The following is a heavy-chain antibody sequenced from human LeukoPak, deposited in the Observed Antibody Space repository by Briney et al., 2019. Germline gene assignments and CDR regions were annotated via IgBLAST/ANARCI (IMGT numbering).Heavy chain of an antibody. CDR3: ARDSYYDILTGCFDT. J-gene: IGHJ3*02. CDR2: IKQDGSEK. D-gene: IGHD3-9*01. CDR1: GFTFSSYW. Sequence: GGSLRLSCAASGFTFSSYWMSWVRQAPGKGLEWVANIKQDGSEKYYVDSVKGRFTISRDNAKNSLYLQMNSLRAEDTAVYYCARDSYYDILTGCFDTWGQGTMVTVSS. V-gene: IGHV3-7*01.